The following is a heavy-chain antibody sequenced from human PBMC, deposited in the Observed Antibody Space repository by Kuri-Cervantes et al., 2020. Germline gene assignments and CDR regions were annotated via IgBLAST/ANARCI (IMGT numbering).Heavy chain of an antibody. CDR3: ARATKSRFCSGGSCYDY. D-gene: IGHD2-15*01. CDR2: IYYSGST. V-gene: IGHV4-61*08. CDR1: GGSISSGGYY. Sequence: SETLSLTCTVSGGSISSGGYYWSWIRQPPGKGLEWIGYIYYSGSTNYNPSLKSRVTISVDTSKNQFSLKLSSVTAADTAVYYCARATKSRFCSGGSCYDYWGQGTLVTVSS. J-gene: IGHJ4*02.